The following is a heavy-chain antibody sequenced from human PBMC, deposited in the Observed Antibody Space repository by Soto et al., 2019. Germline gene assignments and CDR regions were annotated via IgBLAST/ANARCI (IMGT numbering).Heavy chain of an antibody. D-gene: IGHD2-2*01. V-gene: IGHV1-69*13. Sequence: SVKVSCKASGGTFSSYAISWVRQAPGQGLEWMGGIIPIFGTANYAQKFQGRVTITADESTSTAYMELSSLRSEDTAVYYCATPTRAAIAPAYYYYCMDVCGQRHRVIASS. CDR1: GGTFSSYA. CDR3: ATPTRAAIAPAYYYYCMDV. CDR2: IIPIFGTA. J-gene: IGHJ6*02.